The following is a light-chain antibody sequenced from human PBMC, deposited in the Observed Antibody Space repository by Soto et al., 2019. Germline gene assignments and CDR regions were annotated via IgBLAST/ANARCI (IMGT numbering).Light chain of an antibody. Sequence: QSVLTQSPSASASLGASVKLTCTLSSGHSSYAIAWHQQQPEKGPRYLMKLNSDGRHSKGDGIPDRFSGSSSGAERYLTISSLQSEDEADYYCQTLGAGTVVFGGGTKLTVL. CDR3: QTLGAGTVV. CDR2: LNSDGRH. CDR1: SGHSSYA. J-gene: IGLJ2*01. V-gene: IGLV4-69*01.